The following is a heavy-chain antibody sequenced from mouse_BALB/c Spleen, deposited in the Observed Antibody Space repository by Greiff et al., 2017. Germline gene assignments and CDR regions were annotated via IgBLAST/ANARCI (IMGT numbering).Heavy chain of an antibody. D-gene: IGHD1-1*01. CDR3: ATITTVAYFDY. Sequence: EVQLVESGPGLVKPSQSLSLTCTVTGYSITSDYAWNWIRQFPGNKLEWMGYISYSGSTSYNPSLKSRISITRDTSKNQFFLQLNSVTTEDTATYYCATITTVAYFDYWGQGTTLTVSS. V-gene: IGHV3-2*02. CDR2: ISYSGST. CDR1: GYSITSDYA. J-gene: IGHJ2*01.